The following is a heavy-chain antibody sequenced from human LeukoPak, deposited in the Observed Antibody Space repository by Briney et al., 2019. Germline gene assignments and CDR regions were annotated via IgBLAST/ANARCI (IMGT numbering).Heavy chain of an antibody. J-gene: IGHJ6*02. Sequence: PGGSLRLSCAASGFTFSSYWMSWVRQAPGKGLEWVANMNQDGSEKYYVDSVKGRFTISRDNAKNSVYLQMNSLRVEDTAVYYCAKEYQLRGMDVWGQGTTVTVSS. CDR1: GFTFSSYW. CDR2: MNQDGSEK. D-gene: IGHD2-2*01. CDR3: AKEYQLRGMDV. V-gene: IGHV3-7*03.